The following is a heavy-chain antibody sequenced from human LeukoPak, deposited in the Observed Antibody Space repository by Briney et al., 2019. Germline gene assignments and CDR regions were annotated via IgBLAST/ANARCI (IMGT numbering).Heavy chain of an antibody. CDR2: IYYSGSP. CDR3: ARDRGDTAMIN. D-gene: IGHD5-18*01. Sequence: PSETLSLTRTVSGGSISSYYWSWIRQPPGKGLEWIGYIYYSGSPNYNPSLKSRATISIDTSKNQFSLKLSSVTAADTAIYFCARDRGDTAMINWGQGTLVTVSS. V-gene: IGHV4-59*01. CDR1: GGSISSYY. J-gene: IGHJ4*02.